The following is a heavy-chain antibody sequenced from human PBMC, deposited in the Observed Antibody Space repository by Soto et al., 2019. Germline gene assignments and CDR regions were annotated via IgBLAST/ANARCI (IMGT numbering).Heavy chain of an antibody. CDR1: GFSLSTSGVG. J-gene: IGHJ1*01. CDR2: IYWDDDK. Sequence: QITLKESGPTLVKPTQTLTLTCTFSGFSLSTSGVGVGWIRQPPGKALEWLALIYWDDDKRYSPSLKSRLTITKDTYKNQVVLTMNNMDPVDTATYYCALLTYYYDSSGYYSSAEYFQHWGQGTLVTVSS. V-gene: IGHV2-5*02. D-gene: IGHD3-22*01. CDR3: ALLTYYYDSSGYYSSAEYFQH.